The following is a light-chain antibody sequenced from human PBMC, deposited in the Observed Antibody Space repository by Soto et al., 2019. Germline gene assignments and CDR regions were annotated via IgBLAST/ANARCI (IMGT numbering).Light chain of an antibody. CDR1: SSDVCYYNY. J-gene: IGLJ1*01. CDR2: KVS. Sequence: QSALTQPPSASGAPGQSVTISCTGTSSDVCYYNYVSWYQQHPGKAPKLIISKVSERPSGVPVRFSGSKSGNTASLTVSGLQGEDEADYYCSSYAGSNTFVFGTGTKLTVL. CDR3: SSYAGSNTFV. V-gene: IGLV2-8*01.